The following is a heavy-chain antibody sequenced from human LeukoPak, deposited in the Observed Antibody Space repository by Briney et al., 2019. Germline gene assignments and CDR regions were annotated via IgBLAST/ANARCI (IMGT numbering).Heavy chain of an antibody. Sequence: ASVKVCCKASGGTFTSYAISWVRQAPGQGLEWRGGTIPIFGTANYAQKFQGRVTITTDESTSTAYMELSSLRSEDTDVYYVAANKYCTSGVCYFNAFYIWGRGTMVTVSS. CDR3: AANKYCTSGVCYFNAFYI. D-gene: IGHD2-8*01. CDR2: TIPIFGTA. CDR1: GGTFTSYA. J-gene: IGHJ3*02. V-gene: IGHV1-69*05.